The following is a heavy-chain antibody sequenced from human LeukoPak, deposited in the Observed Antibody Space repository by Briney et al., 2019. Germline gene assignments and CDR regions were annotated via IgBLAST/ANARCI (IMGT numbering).Heavy chain of an antibody. D-gene: IGHD1-26*01. V-gene: IGHV1-2*02. CDR1: GYTFTVYY. CDR2: INPNSGGT. Sequence: ASVTVSCTASGYTFTVYYMHWVRQAPGQGLEWMGWINPNSGGTNYAQKFQGRVTMTRDTSISTAYMELSRLRSDDTAVYYCATTIREWELLDYWGQGTLVTVSS. J-gene: IGHJ4*02. CDR3: ATTIREWELLDY.